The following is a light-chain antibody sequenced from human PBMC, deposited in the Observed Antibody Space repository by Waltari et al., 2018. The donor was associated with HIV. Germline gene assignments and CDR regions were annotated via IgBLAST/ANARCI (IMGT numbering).Light chain of an antibody. J-gene: IGLJ3*02. CDR1: RPNVRSNN. V-gene: IGLV1-44*01. CDR2: NTD. CDR3: GTWDADLDGPV. Sequence: QSVLTQPPSASGTPGQTISIPSSGSRPNVRSNNVYWYQHIPPTAPKLIIYNTDQRPSGVPARFSASKTGTSASLAISGLQPGDEGLYYCGTWDADLDGPVFGGGTKVTVL.